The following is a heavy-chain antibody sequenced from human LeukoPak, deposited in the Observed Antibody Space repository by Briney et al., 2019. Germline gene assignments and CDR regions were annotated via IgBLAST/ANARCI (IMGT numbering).Heavy chain of an antibody. CDR1: GYIFTSYG. J-gene: IGHJ4*02. Sequence: ASVKVSCKASGYIFTSYGLSWVRQAPGQGLEWMGWISANNGHTHYAQKFQGRLTITRDMSTRTVDMELRSLRSDDTAVYYCARDMRHYRYYESDEYYFNFEYWGQGTLVTVSS. CDR3: ARDMRHYRYYESDEYYFNFEY. V-gene: IGHV1-18*01. D-gene: IGHD3-22*01. CDR2: ISANNGHT.